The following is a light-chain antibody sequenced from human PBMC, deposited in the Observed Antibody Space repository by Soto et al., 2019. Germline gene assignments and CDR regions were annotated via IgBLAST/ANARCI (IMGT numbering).Light chain of an antibody. CDR1: QSVSSSY. Sequence: EIVLTQSPGTLSLSPGERATLSCRASQSVSSSYLAWYQQKPGQAPRLLIYGASSRATGIPDRFSGSGSGTDFTLTISRLEPEDFEVYYCQQYGSSFRTFGQGTKVEIK. J-gene: IGKJ1*01. CDR3: QQYGSSFRT. CDR2: GAS. V-gene: IGKV3-20*01.